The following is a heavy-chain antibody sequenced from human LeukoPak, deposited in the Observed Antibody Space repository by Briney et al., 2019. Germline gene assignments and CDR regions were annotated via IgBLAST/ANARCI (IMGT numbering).Heavy chain of an antibody. CDR1: GFTVSSYY. Sequence: PGGSLRLSCAASGFTVSSYYTSWVRQAPEKGLEWVSVIYIGGTTYYADSVKGRFTISRDNSKNTLYLQLNSLRAEDTAVYYCAKGTYSSSPRDYWGQGTLVTVSS. V-gene: IGHV3-53*01. CDR2: IYIGGTT. J-gene: IGHJ4*02. CDR3: AKGTYSSSPRDY. D-gene: IGHD6-6*01.